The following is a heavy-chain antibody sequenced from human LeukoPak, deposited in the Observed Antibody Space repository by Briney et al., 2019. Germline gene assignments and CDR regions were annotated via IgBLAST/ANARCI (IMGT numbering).Heavy chain of an antibody. V-gene: IGHV1-69*13. D-gene: IGHD6-13*01. CDR3: AREGAAAGDFDY. Sequence: ASVKVSCKASGGTFSSYAISWVRQAPGQGLEWMGGIIPIFGTANYAQKFQGRVTITADESTSTAYMELSSLRSEDTAVYYCAREGAAAGDFDYWAREPWSPSPQ. J-gene: IGHJ4*02. CDR2: IIPIFGTA. CDR1: GGTFSSYA.